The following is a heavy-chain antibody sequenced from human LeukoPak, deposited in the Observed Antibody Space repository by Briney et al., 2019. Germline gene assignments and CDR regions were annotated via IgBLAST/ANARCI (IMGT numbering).Heavy chain of an antibody. CDR3: ARPYYYGSGSHLDY. D-gene: IGHD3-10*01. J-gene: IGHJ4*02. CDR2: INPNSGGT. Sequence: ASVKVSCKASGYTFTGYHMHWVRQAPGQGLEWMGWINPNSGGTNYAQKFQGRVTMTRDTSISTAYMELSRLRSDDTAVYYCARPYYYGSGSHLDYWGQGTLVTVSS. CDR1: GYTFTGYH. V-gene: IGHV1-2*02.